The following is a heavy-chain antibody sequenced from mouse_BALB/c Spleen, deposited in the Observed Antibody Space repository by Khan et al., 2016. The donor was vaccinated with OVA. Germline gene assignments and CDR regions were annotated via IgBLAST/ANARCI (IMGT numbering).Heavy chain of an antibody. J-gene: IGHJ3*01. D-gene: IGHD2-12*01. CDR3: AKEAAYYSSDSWVAY. CDR2: INPVSDYT. CDR1: GYTFTSYT. V-gene: IGHV1-4*01. Sequence: QVQLKQSGAELTRPGASVKMSCTASGYTFTSYTMHWVKQRPGQGLEWIGYINPVSDYTNYNQNFRDKATLTADKSSSTAYLQLRSLTSEDSAVYYCAKEAAYYSSDSWVAYWGQGTLVTVST.